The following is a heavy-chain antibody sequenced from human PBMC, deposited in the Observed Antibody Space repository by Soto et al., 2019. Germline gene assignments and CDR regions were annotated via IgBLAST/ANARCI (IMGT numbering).Heavy chain of an antibody. J-gene: IGHJ4*02. V-gene: IGHV3-48*02. CDR1: GFTFSGYS. CDR2: ISSGSKTI. Sequence: PGGSLRLSCAASGFTFSGYSVNWVRQAPGKGLEWVSYISSGSKTIYYAESVKGQFTVSRDNARNSQYLQMNSLRDEDTAVYYCAREDILGVRSFDYWGQGTLVTVSS. D-gene: IGHD3-9*01. CDR3: AREDILGVRSFDY.